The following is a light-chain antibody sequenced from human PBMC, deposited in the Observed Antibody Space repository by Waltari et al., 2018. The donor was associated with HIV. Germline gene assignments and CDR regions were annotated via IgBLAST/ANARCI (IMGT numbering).Light chain of an antibody. V-gene: IGLV7-46*01. Sequence: QAVVTQEPSLTVSPGGTVTLTCGSTTGAVTSGHYPYWFQQKPGQAPRTLIYGTNNKHAWTPARFSGSLLVGRAALTLSCAQPEDEAEYYCLLTYSGARPHVVFGGGTKLTVL. J-gene: IGLJ2*01. CDR3: LLTYSGARPHVV. CDR2: GTN. CDR1: TGAVTSGHY.